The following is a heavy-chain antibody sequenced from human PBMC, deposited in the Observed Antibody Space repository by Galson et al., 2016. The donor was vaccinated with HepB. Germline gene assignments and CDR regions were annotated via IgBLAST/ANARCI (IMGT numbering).Heavy chain of an antibody. CDR3: ASLLFGAGSYPFFDH. CDR2: IYYNGHT. Sequence: ETLSLTCVVSNYSIRSSMYYWGWIRQPPGKGLEWIGAIYYNGHTYYNPSLKSRVTLSVDTSQNQFSLKLNSVTAAASAAYYCASLLFGAGSYPFFDHWGQGTLVTVAP. CDR1: NYSIRSSMYY. J-gene: IGHJ4*02. V-gene: IGHV4-39*01. D-gene: IGHD3-10*01.